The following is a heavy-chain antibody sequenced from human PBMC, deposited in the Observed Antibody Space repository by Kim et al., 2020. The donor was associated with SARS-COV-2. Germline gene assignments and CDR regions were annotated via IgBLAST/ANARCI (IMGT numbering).Heavy chain of an antibody. CDR2: IYSGGST. J-gene: IGHJ6*01. Sequence: GGSLRLSCAASGFTVSSNYMSWVRQAPGKGLEWVSVIYSGGSTYYADSAKGRFTISRDNSKNTLYLQMNSLRAEDTAVYYCSREVRIHLPSDYYYGMDV. D-gene: IGHD5-18*01. CDR1: GFTVSSNY. V-gene: IGHV3-53*01. CDR3: SREVRIHLPSDYYYGMDV.